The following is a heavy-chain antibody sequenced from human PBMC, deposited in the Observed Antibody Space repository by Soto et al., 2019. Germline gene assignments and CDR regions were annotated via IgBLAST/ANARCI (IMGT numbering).Heavy chain of an antibody. V-gene: IGHV3-23*01. D-gene: IGHD3-16*01. Sequence: GGSLRLSGVASGFTFSSYAMTWVRQAPGKALEWVSAISGGDGSPSYADSVKGRFTISRDNSKNTLYLHMNSLRADDTAAYYCVKWHTYNYDSLAFSGFDCWGQGTQVTVSS. CDR2: ISGGDGSP. CDR3: VKWHTYNYDSLAFSGFDC. J-gene: IGHJ4*02. CDR1: GFTFSSYA.